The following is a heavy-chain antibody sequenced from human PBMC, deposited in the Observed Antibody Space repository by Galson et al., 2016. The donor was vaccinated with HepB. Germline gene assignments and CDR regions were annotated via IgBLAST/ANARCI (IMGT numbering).Heavy chain of an antibody. CDR1: GYTFTSYG. J-gene: IGHJ5*02. CDR3: ARRAVAGTENWFDP. CDR2: INAYNVNT. V-gene: IGHV1-18*04. D-gene: IGHD6-19*01. Sequence: SVKVSCKASGYTFTSYGISWVRQVPGQGLEWVGWINAYNVNTNYAQKLQGRVTMTTDTSTSTAYMELRSLTSDDTAVYYCARRAVAGTENWFDPWGQGTLVTVSS.